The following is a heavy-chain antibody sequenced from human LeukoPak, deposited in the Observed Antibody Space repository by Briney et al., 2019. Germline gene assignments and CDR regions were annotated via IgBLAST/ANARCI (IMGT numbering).Heavy chain of an antibody. CDR3: ARGPGSSGWTYYYYGMDV. Sequence: SETLSLTCTVSGGSISSYHWSWIRQPPGKGLEWIGYIYYSGSTNYNPSLKSRVTISVDTSKNQFSLKLSSVTAADTAVYYCARGPGSSGWTYYYYGMDVWGQGTTVTVSS. CDR2: IYYSGST. CDR1: GGSISSYH. D-gene: IGHD6-19*01. J-gene: IGHJ6*02. V-gene: IGHV4-59*08.